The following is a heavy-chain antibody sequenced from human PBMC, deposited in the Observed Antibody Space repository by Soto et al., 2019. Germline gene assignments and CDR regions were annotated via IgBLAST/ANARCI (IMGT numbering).Heavy chain of an antibody. V-gene: IGHV3-30*18. CDR3: AKDMDGQDFYGMDV. Sequence: QVQLVESGGGVVQPGRSLRLSCAASGVTFSNYGMHWVRQAPGKGLEWVAVISYDGRNKHYADSVKGRFTISRDDSRNTLYLQMNSLKTEDTAVYYCAKDMDGQDFYGMDVWGQGTTVTVSS. J-gene: IGHJ6*02. CDR2: ISYDGRNK. D-gene: IGHD3-10*01. CDR1: GVTFSNYG.